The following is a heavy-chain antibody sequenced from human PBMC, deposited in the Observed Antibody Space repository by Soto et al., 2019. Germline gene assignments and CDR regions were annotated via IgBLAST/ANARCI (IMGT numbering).Heavy chain of an antibody. D-gene: IGHD1-26*01. Sequence: QVQLQESGPGLVKPSGTLSLTCAVSGGSISSSNWWSWVRQPPGKGLEWIVEIYPSGSTYYTPSLKSRVTISVDKSKDQFSLKLSSVTAADTAVYYCARFNSGNYYEAFDIWGQGTIGTVSS. J-gene: IGHJ3*02. CDR2: IYPSGST. CDR3: ARFNSGNYYEAFDI. CDR1: GGSISSSNW. V-gene: IGHV4-4*02.